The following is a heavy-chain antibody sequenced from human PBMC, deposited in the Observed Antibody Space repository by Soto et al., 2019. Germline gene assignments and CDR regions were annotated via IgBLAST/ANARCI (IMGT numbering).Heavy chain of an antibody. D-gene: IGHD3-16*02. Sequence: ASVKFACNASGCTCTSYGISWVRQAPGQGLEWMGWISAYNGNTNYAQKLQGRVTMTTDTSTSTAYMELRSLRSDDTAVCYCARVGGMITFGGVIAEDYDYYHMDVWGKGTTVTVSS. CDR3: ARVGGMITFGGVIAEDYDYYHMDV. V-gene: IGHV1-18*01. CDR1: GCTCTSYG. CDR2: ISAYNGNT. J-gene: IGHJ6*03.